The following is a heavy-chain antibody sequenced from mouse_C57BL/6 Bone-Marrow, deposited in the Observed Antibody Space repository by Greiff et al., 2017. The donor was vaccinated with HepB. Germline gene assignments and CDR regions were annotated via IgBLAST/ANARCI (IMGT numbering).Heavy chain of an antibody. CDR2: INPSSGYT. Sequence: VQLVESGAELAKPGASVKLSCKASGYTFTSYWMHWVKQRPGQGLEWIGYINPSSGYTKYNQKFKDKATLTADKSSSTAYMQLSSLTYEDSAVYYCARRYYGSSYAMDYWGQGTSVTVSS. J-gene: IGHJ4*01. D-gene: IGHD1-1*01. CDR3: ARRYYGSSYAMDY. CDR1: GYTFTSYW. V-gene: IGHV1-7*01.